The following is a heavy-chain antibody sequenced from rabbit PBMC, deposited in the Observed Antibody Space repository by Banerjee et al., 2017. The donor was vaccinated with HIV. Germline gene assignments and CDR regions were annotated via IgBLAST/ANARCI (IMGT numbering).Heavy chain of an antibody. CDR3: ARDLAGVIGCNFNV. J-gene: IGHJ4*01. D-gene: IGHD4-1*01. CDR2: INTITGDT. Sequence: QSLEESGGDLVKPGASLTLTCTASGFTISSSYYMCWVRQAPGKGLEWIACINTITGDTVYATWAKGRFTISKASWTTVTLQMTSLTAADTATYFCARDLAGVIGCNFNVWGPGTLVTVS. V-gene: IGHV1S40*01. CDR1: GFTISSSYY.